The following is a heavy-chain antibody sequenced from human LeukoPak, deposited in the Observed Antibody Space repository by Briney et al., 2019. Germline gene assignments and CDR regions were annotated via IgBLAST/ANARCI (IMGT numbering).Heavy chain of an antibody. CDR2: IISGGTTQ. CDR1: GFTFSTYE. CDR3: ARDTVDGPFVTSLDY. V-gene: IGHV3-48*03. Sequence: PGGSLTLSCSASGFTFSTYEMNWVRQTPGKGLEWVARIISGGTTQYYADSVRGRFTVSRDNAKNSLYLHMNSLRAEDTAVYYCARDTVDGPFVTSLDYWGQGARVTVSS. D-gene: IGHD5-12*01. J-gene: IGHJ4*02.